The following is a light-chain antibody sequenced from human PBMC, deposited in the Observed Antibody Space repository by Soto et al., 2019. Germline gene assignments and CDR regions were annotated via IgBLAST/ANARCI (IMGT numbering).Light chain of an antibody. Sequence: QSVLTQPASVSGSPGQSITISCTGTSSDVGGYNYVSWYQQRPGKAPKLMIFEVNKRPSGVSNRFSGSKSGNTASLTISGLKVEDEADYYCCSSGGSPTYVFGTGTKVTVL. CDR1: SSDVGGYNY. CDR3: CSSGGSPTYV. J-gene: IGLJ1*01. CDR2: EVN. V-gene: IGLV2-23*02.